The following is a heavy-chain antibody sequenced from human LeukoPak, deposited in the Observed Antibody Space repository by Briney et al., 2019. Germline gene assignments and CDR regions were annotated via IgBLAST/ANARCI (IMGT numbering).Heavy chain of an antibody. Sequence: VASVTVSCKASGYTFTGYYMHWVRQAPGQGLEWMGLINPNSGGTNYAQKFQGRGTMTRDTSISTAYMELSRLRSDDTAVYYCARTQAGWDSGGYYYFDYWGQGTLVTVSS. CDR1: GYTFTGYY. J-gene: IGHJ4*02. CDR2: INPNSGGT. V-gene: IGHV1-2*06. D-gene: IGHD3-22*01. CDR3: ARTQAGWDSGGYYYFDY.